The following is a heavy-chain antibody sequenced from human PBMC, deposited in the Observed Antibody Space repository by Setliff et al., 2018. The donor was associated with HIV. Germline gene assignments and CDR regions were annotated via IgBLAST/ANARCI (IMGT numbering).Heavy chain of an antibody. CDR1: GFTFSDYY. CDR3: ARLSGGRFYYYMDV. D-gene: IGHD7-27*01. CDR2: TSSSASTT. Sequence: PGGSLRLSCAASGFTFSDYYMSWIRQAPGKGLEWVSYTSSSASTTYYADSVKGRFTVSRDNAKNSLYLQMSSLRAEDTAVYYCARLSGGRFYYYMDVWGKGTTVTVSS. V-gene: IGHV3-11*04. J-gene: IGHJ6*03.